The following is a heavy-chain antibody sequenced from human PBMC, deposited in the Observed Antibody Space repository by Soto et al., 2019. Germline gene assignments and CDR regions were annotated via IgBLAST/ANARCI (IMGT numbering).Heavy chain of an antibody. D-gene: IGHD3-22*01. V-gene: IGHV4-31*03. CDR3: ASPPAYYDGGVYPSHSSNFDH. Sequence: QVQLQESGPGLVKPSQTLSLTCTVSGGSISSGGYHCNWIRQHPGKGLEWTGYIYYSGRTYYNPSLKSRVTQPLDTSKKQFSLKLSCVTSADTAVYYCASPPAYYDGGVYPSHSSNFDHWGQGTRVTVS. CDR1: GGSISSGGYH. CDR2: IYYSGRT. J-gene: IGHJ4*02.